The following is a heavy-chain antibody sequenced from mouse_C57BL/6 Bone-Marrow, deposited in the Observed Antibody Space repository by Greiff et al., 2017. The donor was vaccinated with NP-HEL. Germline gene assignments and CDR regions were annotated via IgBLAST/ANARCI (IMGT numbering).Heavy chain of an antibody. CDR2: IYPGSGNT. Sequence: QVQLQQSGPELVKPGASVKISCKASGYSFTSYYIHWVKQRPGQGLEWIGWIYPGSGNTKYNEKFKGKATLTADKSSSTAYMQLSSLTSEDSAVYCCANRNSNQSFDDWGTGTTVTVSS. CDR3: ANRNSNQSFDD. J-gene: IGHJ1*03. V-gene: IGHV1-66*01. D-gene: IGHD2-5*01. CDR1: GYSFTSYY.